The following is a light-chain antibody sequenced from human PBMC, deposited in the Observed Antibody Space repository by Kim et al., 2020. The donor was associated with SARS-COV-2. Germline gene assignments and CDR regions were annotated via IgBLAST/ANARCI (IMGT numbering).Light chain of an antibody. CDR1: QSVGSNY. Sequence: SPGERATLSCRASQSVGSNYLAWYQQKPGQAPRLLIYGASSRATGIPDRFSGSGSGTDCTLTISRLEPEDFAVYYCQQYGTSPFTFGPGTKVDIK. J-gene: IGKJ3*01. CDR3: QQYGTSPFT. V-gene: IGKV3-20*01. CDR2: GAS.